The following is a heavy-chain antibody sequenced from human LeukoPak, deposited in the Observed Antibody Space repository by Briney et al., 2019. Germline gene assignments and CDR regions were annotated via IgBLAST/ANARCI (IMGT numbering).Heavy chain of an antibody. D-gene: IGHD6-25*01. CDR1: GFTFSSYA. V-gene: IGHV3-30-3*01. CDR3: ARDPRRQRAYYFAY. J-gene: IGHJ4*02. Sequence: GGSLRLSCAASGFTFSSYAMHWVRQAPGKGLEWVAVISYDGSNKYYADSVKGRFTISRDNSKNTLYLQMNSLRAEDTAVYYWARDPRRQRAYYFAYWGQGTRVPVPS. CDR2: ISYDGSNK.